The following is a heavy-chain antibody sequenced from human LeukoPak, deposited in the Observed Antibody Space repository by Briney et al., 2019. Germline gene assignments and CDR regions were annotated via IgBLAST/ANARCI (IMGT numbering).Heavy chain of an antibody. CDR1: GFTFSSYA. V-gene: IGHV3-30*01. D-gene: IGHD6-13*01. J-gene: IGHJ4*02. CDR2: ISYDGSNK. Sequence: GGSLRLSCAASGFTFSSYAMHWVRQAPGKGLEGGAVISYDGSNKYYADSVKCRFTISRDNSKNTLYLQMNSLRAEDTAVNYCAIVVGRRQLDYWGQGTLVTVSS. CDR3: AIVVGRRQLDY.